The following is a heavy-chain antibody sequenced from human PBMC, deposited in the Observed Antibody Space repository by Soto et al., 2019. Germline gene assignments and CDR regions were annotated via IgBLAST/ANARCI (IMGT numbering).Heavy chain of an antibody. CDR2: IYPGDSDT. Sequence: VVSLKVSCKGSGYSFTSYWSGWVRQMPGKGLEWMGIIYPGDSDTRYSPSFQGQVTISADKSISTAYLQWSSLKASDTAMYYCATLVPGGNFDYWGQGTLVTVSS. CDR1: GYSFTSYW. CDR3: ATLVPGGNFDY. J-gene: IGHJ4*02. D-gene: IGHD2-15*01. V-gene: IGHV5-51*01.